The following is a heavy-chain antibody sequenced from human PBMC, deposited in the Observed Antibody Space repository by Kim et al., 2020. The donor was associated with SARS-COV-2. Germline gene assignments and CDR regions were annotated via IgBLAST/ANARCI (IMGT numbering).Heavy chain of an antibody. CDR1: GFTFSSYG. Sequence: GGSLRLSCAASGFTFSSYGMHWVRQAPGKGLEWVAVIWYDGSNKYYADSVKGRFTISRDNSKNTLYLQMNSLRAEDTAVYYCARDLEVYYYYYGMDVWGQGTTVTVSS. CDR3: ARDLEVYYYYYGMDV. CDR2: IWYDGSNK. J-gene: IGHJ6*02. V-gene: IGHV3-33*01.